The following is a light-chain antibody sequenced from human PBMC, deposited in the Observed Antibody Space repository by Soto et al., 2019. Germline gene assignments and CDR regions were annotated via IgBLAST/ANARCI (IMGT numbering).Light chain of an antibody. CDR2: EGT. CDR1: NRDLGSYNL. Sequence: QSALTQPASVSGSPGQSITISCTGTNRDLGSYNLFSWFQQHPGKVPKVMIYEGTKRPSGVSDRFSGTKSDNTASLTISGLQDEDEGDYYCCSYAGDYMFVFGTGTKLTVL. J-gene: IGLJ1*01. V-gene: IGLV2-23*01. CDR3: CSYAGDYMFV.